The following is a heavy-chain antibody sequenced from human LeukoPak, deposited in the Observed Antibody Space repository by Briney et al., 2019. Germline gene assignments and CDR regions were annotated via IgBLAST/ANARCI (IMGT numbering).Heavy chain of an antibody. V-gene: IGHV3-30-3*01. D-gene: IGHD3-22*01. CDR2: ISYDGSNK. Sequence: GGSLRLSCAASGFTFSSYAMHWVRQAPGKGLEWVAVISYDGSNKYYADSVKGRFTISRDNSKITLYLQMNSLRAEDTAVYYCARDGDYYDSSGSGAYFDYWGQGTLVTVSS. J-gene: IGHJ4*02. CDR3: ARDGDYYDSSGSGAYFDY. CDR1: GFTFSSYA.